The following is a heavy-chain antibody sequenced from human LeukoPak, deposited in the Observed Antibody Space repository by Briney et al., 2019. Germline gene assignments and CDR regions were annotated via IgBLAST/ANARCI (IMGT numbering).Heavy chain of an antibody. J-gene: IGHJ3*02. CDR1: GFTFSSCS. Sequence: GGSLTLSCTVSGFTFSSCSMNWFRWAPGKALEWVSSISSSSSYIFYEYSLKGRFRITRDDAKNSLYLQLNILSSEDTAVYYCARGRVGSYYYGSSGARDAFDIWGQGTMVTVSS. D-gene: IGHD3-22*01. CDR3: ARGRVGSYYYGSSGARDAFDI. CDR2: ISSSSSYI. V-gene: IGHV3-21*01.